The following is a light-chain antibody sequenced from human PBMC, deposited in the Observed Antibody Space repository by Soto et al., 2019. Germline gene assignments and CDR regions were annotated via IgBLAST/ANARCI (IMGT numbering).Light chain of an antibody. CDR1: SSNIGAGYD. J-gene: IGLJ2*01. Sequence: QSVLTQPPSVSGAPGQRVTISCTGSSSNIGAGYDVHWYHQLPGTAPKLLIYGNSNRPSGVPDRFFGSKSGTSASLAITGLQAEDEADYYCQSYDSSLSGVVFGGGTKLTVL. V-gene: IGLV1-40*01. CDR2: GNS. CDR3: QSYDSSLSGVV.